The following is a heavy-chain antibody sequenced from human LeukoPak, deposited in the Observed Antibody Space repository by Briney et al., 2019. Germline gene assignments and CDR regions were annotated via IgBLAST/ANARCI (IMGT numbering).Heavy chain of an antibody. Sequence: GGSLRLSCAASGFTFNNHAMTWVRQAPGKGLEWVSVITGSGDGRYYADSVKGRFTISRDNSKNTLHLQMNSLRAEDTALYYCAKDILTYYYGSSGYYFAPWGQEPLVAVSP. V-gene: IGHV3-23*01. D-gene: IGHD3-3*01. CDR3: AKDILTYYYGSSGYYFAP. J-gene: IGHJ5*02. CDR1: GFTFNNHA. CDR2: ITGSGDGR.